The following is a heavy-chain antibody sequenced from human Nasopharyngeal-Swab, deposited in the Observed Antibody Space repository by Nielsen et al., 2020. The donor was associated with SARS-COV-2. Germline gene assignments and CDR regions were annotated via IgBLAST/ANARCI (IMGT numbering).Heavy chain of an antibody. V-gene: IGHV3-9*01. D-gene: IGHD4-17*01. J-gene: IGHJ4*02. CDR2: ISWNSGSI. Sequence: GGSLRLSCAASGFTFDDYAIHWVRQAPGKGLEWVSGISWNSGSIGYADSVKGRFTISRDNAKNSLYLQMNSLRAEDTALYYCAALLDYGDYGPDYWGQGTLVTVSS. CDR3: AALLDYGDYGPDY. CDR1: GFTFDDYA.